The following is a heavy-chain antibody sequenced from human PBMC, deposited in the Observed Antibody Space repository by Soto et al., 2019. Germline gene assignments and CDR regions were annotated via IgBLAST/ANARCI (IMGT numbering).Heavy chain of an antibody. D-gene: IGHD3-22*01. CDR1: GFTFSSYT. Sequence: GGSLRRSCSASGFTFSSYTLHWVRQAPGKGLEYVSAISSNGLNTYYADSVKGRFTISRDNSKNTLYLQMSSLRTEDTAVYYCVKDGINYYDSSGYWAYWGQGTQVTVSS. J-gene: IGHJ4*02. V-gene: IGHV3-64D*06. CDR3: VKDGINYYDSSGYWAY. CDR2: ISSNGLNT.